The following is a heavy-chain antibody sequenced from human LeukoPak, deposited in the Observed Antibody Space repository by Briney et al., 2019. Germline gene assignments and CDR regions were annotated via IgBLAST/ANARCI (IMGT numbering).Heavy chain of an antibody. J-gene: IGHJ1*01. V-gene: IGHV3-23*01. CDR1: GFTFSSYA. Sequence: GGSLRLSCAASGFTFSSYAMSWVRQAPGKGLEWVSVISGSDSSTYYADSVKGRFIISRDNSKSTLYLQMNSLRAEDTAVYYCAKESGSRSYGAYFPHWGQGTLVTVSS. CDR2: ISGSDSST. D-gene: IGHD6-13*01. CDR3: AKESGSRSYGAYFPH.